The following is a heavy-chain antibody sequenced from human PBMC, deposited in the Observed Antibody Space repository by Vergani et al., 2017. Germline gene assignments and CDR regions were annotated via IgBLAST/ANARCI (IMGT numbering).Heavy chain of an antibody. J-gene: IGHJ3*02. V-gene: IGHV1-69*01. CDR2: IIPIFGTA. D-gene: IGHD2-15*01. CDR1: GGTFSSYA. Sequence: QVQLVQSGAEVKKPGSSVKVSCKASGGTFSSYAISWVRQAPGQGLEWMGGIIPIFGTANYAQKFQGRVTITADESTSTAYMELSSLRSEDTAVYYCARLSSDIVVVVAATHDAFDIWGQGTMVTVSS. CDR3: ARLSSDIVVVVAATHDAFDI.